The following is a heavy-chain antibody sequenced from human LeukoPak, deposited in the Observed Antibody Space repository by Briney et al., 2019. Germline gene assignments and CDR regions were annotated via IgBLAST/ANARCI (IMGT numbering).Heavy chain of an antibody. CDR2: INHSGST. J-gene: IGHJ4*02. V-gene: IGHV4-34*01. D-gene: IGHD3-22*01. CDR1: GFTFSDYY. CDR3: ARGSGYYDSSGYYDY. Sequence: GSLRLSCAASGFTFSDYYMSWIRQAPGKGLEWIGEINHSGSTNYNPSLKSRVTISVDTSKNQFSLKLSSVTAADTAVYYCARGSGYYDSSGYYDYWGQGTLVTVSS.